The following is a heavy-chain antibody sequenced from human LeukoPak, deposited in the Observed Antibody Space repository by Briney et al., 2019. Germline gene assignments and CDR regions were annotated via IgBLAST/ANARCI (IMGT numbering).Heavy chain of an antibody. J-gene: IGHJ3*02. CDR2: ISSSSSYI. CDR1: GFTFSSYS. CDR3: ARDGHQYCSSTSCLGHAFDI. V-gene: IGHV3-21*01. D-gene: IGHD2-2*01. Sequence: GGSLRLSCAASGFTFSSYSMNWVRQAPGKGLEWVSSISSSSSYIYYADSVKGRFTISRDNAKNSLYLQMNSLRAEDTAVYYCARDGHQYCSSTSCLGHAFDIWGQGTMVTVSS.